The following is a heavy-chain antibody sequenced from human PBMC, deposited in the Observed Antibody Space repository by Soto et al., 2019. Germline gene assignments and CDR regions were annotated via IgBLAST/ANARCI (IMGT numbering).Heavy chain of an antibody. V-gene: IGHV4-31*03. D-gene: IGHD6-19*01. J-gene: IGHJ4*02. Sequence: PLSLTCTVSGGSISSGGYYWSWIRQHPGKGLEWIGYIYYSGSTYYNPSLKSRVTISVDTSKNQFSLKLSSVTAADTAVYYCAREIAVAAQGSFDYWGQGTLVTVSS. CDR3: AREIAVAAQGSFDY. CDR2: IYYSGST. CDR1: GGSISSGGYY.